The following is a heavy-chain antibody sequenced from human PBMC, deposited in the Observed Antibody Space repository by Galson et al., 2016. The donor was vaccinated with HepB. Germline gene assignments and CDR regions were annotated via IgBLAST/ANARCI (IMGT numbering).Heavy chain of an antibody. CDR2: MRAKTYSGTT. CDR1: GFTSGDYA. D-gene: IGHD4-23*01. V-gene: IGHV3-49*03. CDR3: TRNSGGNSRGPTY. J-gene: IGHJ4*02. Sequence: SLRLSCATSGFTSGDYAMGWFRQAPGKGLEWVSVMRAKTYSGTTEVAASVKGRFIISRDDSKSIAYLQMNSLKTEDTAVYYCTRNSGGNSRGPTYWGQGTLVTVSS.